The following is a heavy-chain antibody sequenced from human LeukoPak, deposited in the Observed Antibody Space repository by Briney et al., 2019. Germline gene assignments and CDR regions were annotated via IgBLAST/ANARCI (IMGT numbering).Heavy chain of an antibody. J-gene: IGHJ4*02. CDR1: GFTFSSYA. Sequence: GGPLRLSCAASGFTFSSYAMHWVRQAPGKGLEWVAVISYDGSNKYYADSVKGRFTISRDNSKNTLYLQMNSLRAEDTAVYYCARFGQQLVGFDYWGQGTLVTVSS. D-gene: IGHD6-13*01. V-gene: IGHV3-30-3*01. CDR3: ARFGQQLVGFDY. CDR2: ISYDGSNK.